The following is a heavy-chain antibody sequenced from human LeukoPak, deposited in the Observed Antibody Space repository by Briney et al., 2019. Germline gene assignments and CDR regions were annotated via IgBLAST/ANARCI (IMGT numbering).Heavy chain of an antibody. CDR2: ISGSGGST. CDR3: AKDTIRNYCTSTSCYVVY. J-gene: IGHJ4*02. D-gene: IGHD2-2*01. Sequence: GGSLRLYCAASGFTFSSYAMSWVRQAPGKGLEWVSAISGSGGSTYYADSVKGRFTISRDNSKSTLYLQMNSLRAEDTAVYYCAKDTIRNYCTSTSCYVVYWGQGTLVTVSS. V-gene: IGHV3-23*01. CDR1: GFTFSSYA.